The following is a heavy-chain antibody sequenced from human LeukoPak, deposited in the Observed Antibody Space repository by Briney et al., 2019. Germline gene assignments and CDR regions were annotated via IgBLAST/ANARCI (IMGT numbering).Heavy chain of an antibody. CDR3: ARGDYGGNYNYYYYMDV. J-gene: IGHJ6*03. Sequence: ASVKVSCKASGYTFTGYYIHWVRQAPGQGLEWMGWINPNSGGTNYAQKFQGRVTMTRDTSISTAYMELSRLRSDDTAVYYCARGDYGGNYNYYYYMDVWGKGTTVTVSS. V-gene: IGHV1-2*02. D-gene: IGHD4-23*01. CDR1: GYTFTGYY. CDR2: INPNSGGT.